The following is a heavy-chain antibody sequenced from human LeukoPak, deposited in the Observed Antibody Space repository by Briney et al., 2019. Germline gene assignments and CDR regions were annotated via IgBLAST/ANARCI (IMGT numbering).Heavy chain of an antibody. J-gene: IGHJ4*02. CDR1: GFTFDDYG. CDR3: AREQRYCGSTSCYSFFDY. D-gene: IGHD2-2*01. V-gene: IGHV3-20*04. CDR2: INWNGGST. Sequence: PGGSLRLSCAASGFTFDDYGMSWVRQAPGKGLEWVSGINWNGGSTGYADSVKGRFTISRDNARNSLYLQMNSLRAEDTAFYYCAREQRYCGSTSCYSFFDYWGQGTLVTVSS.